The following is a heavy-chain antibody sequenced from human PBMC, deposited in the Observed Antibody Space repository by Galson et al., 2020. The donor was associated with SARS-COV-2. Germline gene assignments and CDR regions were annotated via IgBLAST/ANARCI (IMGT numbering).Heavy chain of an antibody. Sequence: GESLKISCEATGFTVSNSYISWVRQAPGKGLEWVSHIYPNYTRFYADYVKGRFTISRDNSRNTLFLQMNSLRAEDTAVDYCLKEGDTINQDYWGQGTRVTVSS. CDR3: LKEGDTINQDY. V-gene: IGHV3-53*01. D-gene: IGHD3-10*01. J-gene: IGHJ4*02. CDR2: IYPNYTR. CDR1: GFTVSNSY.